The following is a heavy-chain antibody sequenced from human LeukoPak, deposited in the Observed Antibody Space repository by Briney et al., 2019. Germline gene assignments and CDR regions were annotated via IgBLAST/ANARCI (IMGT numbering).Heavy chain of an antibody. Sequence: PGGSLRLSCAASGFTFSSYAMSWVRQAPGKGLEWVSAISGSGGSTYYAGSVKGRFTISRDNSKNTLYLQMNSLRAEDTAVYYCAKSLKRGVVPAAMGMYYYYYYMDVWGKGTTVTVSS. CDR1: GFTFSSYA. J-gene: IGHJ6*03. V-gene: IGHV3-23*01. D-gene: IGHD2-2*01. CDR3: AKSLKRGVVPAAMGMYYYYYYMDV. CDR2: ISGSGGST.